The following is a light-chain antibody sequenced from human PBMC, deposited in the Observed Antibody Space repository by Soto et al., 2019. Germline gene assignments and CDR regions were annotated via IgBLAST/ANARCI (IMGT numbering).Light chain of an antibody. CDR3: QQYGSSPRT. CDR1: QSLSSNF. V-gene: IGKV3-20*01. Sequence: EIVLTQSPGTLSSSPGERATLSCRASQSLSSNFLAWYQQKPGQAPRLLIYDASSRATGIPDRFSGSWSGTDFTLTISRLEPEDFAVYYCQQYGSSPRTFGQGTKVEIK. J-gene: IGKJ1*01. CDR2: DAS.